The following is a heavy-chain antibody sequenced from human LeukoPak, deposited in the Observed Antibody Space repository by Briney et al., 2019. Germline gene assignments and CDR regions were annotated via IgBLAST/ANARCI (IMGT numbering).Heavy chain of an antibody. Sequence: PGGSLRLSCAASGFTFSSYGMNWVRQAPGKGLEWVSGINWNSGSIDYADSVKGRFTISRDNAKNFLYVQMNNLRAEDTALYYCAKGTQRGNSGWGYFIDYWGQGTLVTVSS. J-gene: IGHJ4*02. D-gene: IGHD3-10*01. CDR3: AKGTQRGNSGWGYFIDY. CDR2: INWNSGSI. CDR1: GFTFSSYG. V-gene: IGHV3-9*01.